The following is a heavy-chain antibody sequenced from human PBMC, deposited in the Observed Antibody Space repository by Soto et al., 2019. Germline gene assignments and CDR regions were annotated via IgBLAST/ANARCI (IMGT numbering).Heavy chain of an antibody. Sequence: QVQLVESGGGVVQPGRSLRLSCAASGFTFRSYAMHWVRQAPGKGLEWVAVISYDGRNKYYADSVTGRFTISRDNSKNTLYLQMNSLRAEDTAVYYCARDLRCSGGSCYFAGDYWGQGTLVTVSS. CDR1: GFTFRSYA. CDR2: ISYDGRNK. V-gene: IGHV3-30*04. J-gene: IGHJ4*02. D-gene: IGHD2-15*01. CDR3: ARDLRCSGGSCYFAGDY.